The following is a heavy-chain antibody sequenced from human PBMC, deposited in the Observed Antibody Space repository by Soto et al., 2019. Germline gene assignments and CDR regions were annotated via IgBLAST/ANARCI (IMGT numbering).Heavy chain of an antibody. D-gene: IGHD4-17*01. CDR3: ARSYNDYGCFDD. J-gene: IGHJ4*02. Sequence: VPLVESGGGLVQPWGSLKLSCAASGVAFSSYSMNWVRQAPGKGLEWVSYISGSSRTTSYADSVKGRFTISRDTAKKSLFLQMNSLTDEDTAVYYCARSYNDYGCFDDWSQGALVTVS. CDR1: GVAFSSYS. CDR2: ISGSSRTT. V-gene: IGHV3-48*02.